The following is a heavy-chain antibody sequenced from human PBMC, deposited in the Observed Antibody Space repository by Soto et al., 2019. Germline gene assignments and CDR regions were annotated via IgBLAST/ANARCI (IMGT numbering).Heavy chain of an antibody. V-gene: IGHV4-30-4*01. J-gene: IGHJ4*02. Sequence: SETLSLTCTVTGGSISSGNYYWSWIRQPPGKGLEWIGFISYSGTTHYSASLRSRVSISVDTSKNQFSLDLSSVTAADTAVYYCATMGTPVTPLYYFDYWGQGTLVTLSS. D-gene: IGHD4-17*01. CDR2: ISYSGTT. CDR1: GGSISSGNYY. CDR3: ATMGTPVTPLYYFDY.